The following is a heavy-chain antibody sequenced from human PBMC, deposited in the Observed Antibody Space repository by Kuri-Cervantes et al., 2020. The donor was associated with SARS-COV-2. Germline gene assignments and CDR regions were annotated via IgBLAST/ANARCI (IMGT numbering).Heavy chain of an antibody. J-gene: IGHJ6*02. CDR1: GGSLNRFY. D-gene: IGHD2-2*01. V-gene: IGHV4-59*12. CDR2: IYYSGSA. Sequence: SETLSLTCTVSGGSLNRFYWSWIRQPPGKGLEWIGHIYYSGSANYNPSLKSRVTISVDTSKNQFSLKLSSVTAADTAVYYCARDRYCSSTSCYDVAYGMDVWGQGTTVTVSS. CDR3: ARDRYCSSTSCYDVAYGMDV.